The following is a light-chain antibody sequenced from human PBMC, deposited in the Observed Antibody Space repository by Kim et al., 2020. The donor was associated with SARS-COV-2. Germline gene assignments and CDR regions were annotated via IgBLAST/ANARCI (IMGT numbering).Light chain of an antibody. CDR2: EDK. CDR1: SGRIASSY. V-gene: IGLV6-57*03. CDR3: QSSDSSNLHVV. J-gene: IGLJ2*01. Sequence: GTISGTRSSGRIASSYVQWYQPRPGSAPTTLIYEDKQRPSGVPDRFSGSIDSSSNSASLTISGLKTEDEADYYCQSSDSSNLHVVFGGGTKVTVL.